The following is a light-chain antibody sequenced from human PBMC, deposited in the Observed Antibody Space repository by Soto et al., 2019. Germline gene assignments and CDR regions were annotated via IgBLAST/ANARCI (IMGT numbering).Light chain of an antibody. V-gene: IGLV2-11*01. CDR1: SSDVGSYNY. CDR3: CSYAGRDTYVV. J-gene: IGLJ2*01. CDR2: DVT. Sequence: QSVLTQPRSVSGSPGQSGTISCTGTSSDVGSYNYVSWYQQHPGKAPKLMIYDVTKRPSGVHDRFSGSKSGNTASLTISGLQAEDEADYSCCSYAGRDTYVVFGGGTKLTVL.